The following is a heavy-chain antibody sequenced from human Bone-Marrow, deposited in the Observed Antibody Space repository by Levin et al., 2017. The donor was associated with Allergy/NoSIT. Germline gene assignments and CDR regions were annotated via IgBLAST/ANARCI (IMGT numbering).Heavy chain of an antibody. CDR1: GGSMRNFY. J-gene: IGHJ5*01. CDR2: VYYTGST. V-gene: IGHV4-59*01. CDR3: ARESRDLLSGYTGGFDP. Sequence: SQTLSLTCTVSGGSMRNFYWNWIRQSPGEAPVWIGYVYYTGSTTYNPSFQSRVSISLDTSKNQFSLKMTSVTAADTGVYYCARESRDLLSGYTGGFDPWGQGTLVTVSS. D-gene: IGHD3-3*01.